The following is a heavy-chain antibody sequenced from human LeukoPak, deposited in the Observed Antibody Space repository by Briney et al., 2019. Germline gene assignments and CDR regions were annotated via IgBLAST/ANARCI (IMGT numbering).Heavy chain of an antibody. V-gene: IGHV3-30*04. CDR1: GFTFSSYA. CDR2: ISYDGSNK. D-gene: IGHD5-12*01. Sequence: GGSLRLSCAASGFTFSSYAMHWVRQAPGKGLEWVAVISYDGSNKYYADSVKGRFTISRDNSKNTLSLQMNSLRAEDTAVYYCARDADMGYSGYDWFRYWGQGTLVTVSS. CDR3: ARDADMGYSGYDWFRY. J-gene: IGHJ4*02.